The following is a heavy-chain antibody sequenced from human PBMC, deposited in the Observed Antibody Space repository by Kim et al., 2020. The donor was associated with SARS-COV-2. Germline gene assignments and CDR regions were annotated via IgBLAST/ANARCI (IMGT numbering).Heavy chain of an antibody. CDR2: IYYSGST. J-gene: IGHJ4*02. D-gene: IGHD3-22*01. V-gene: IGHV4-39*01. Sequence: SETLSLTCTVSGGSISSSSYYWGWIRQPPGKGLEWIGSIYYSGSTYYNPSLKSRVTISVDTSKNQFSLKLSSVTAADTAVYYCARLGTSSGYFSDYWGQGTLVTVSS. CDR3: ARLGTSSGYFSDY. CDR1: GGSISSSSYY.